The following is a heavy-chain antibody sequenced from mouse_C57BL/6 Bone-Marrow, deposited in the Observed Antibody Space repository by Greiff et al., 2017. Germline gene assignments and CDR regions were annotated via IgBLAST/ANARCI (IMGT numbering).Heavy chain of an antibody. CDR1: GFTFSNYW. D-gene: IGHD1-1*01. J-gene: IGHJ2*01. Sequence: EVMLVESGGGLVQPGGSMKLSCVASGFTFSNYWMNWVRQSPEKGLEWVAQIRLKSDNYATHYAESVKGRFTISRDDSKSRVYLQMNNLRAEDTGIYYCTDYYGSSYFDYWGQGTTLTVSS. V-gene: IGHV6-3*01. CDR2: IRLKSDNYAT. CDR3: TDYYGSSYFDY.